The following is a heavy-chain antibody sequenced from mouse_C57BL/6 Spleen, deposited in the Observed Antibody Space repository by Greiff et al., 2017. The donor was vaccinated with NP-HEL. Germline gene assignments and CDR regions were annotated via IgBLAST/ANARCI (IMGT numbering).Heavy chain of an antibody. D-gene: IGHD1-2*01. V-gene: IGHV5-4*01. Sequence: EVKLVESGGGLVKPGGSLKLSCAASGFTFSSYAMSWVRQTPEKRLEWVATISDGGSYTYYPDNVKGRFTISRDNAKNNLYLQMSHLKSEDTAMYYCARDRRPRYFDVWGTGTTVTVSS. CDR1: GFTFSSYA. CDR3: ARDRRPRYFDV. J-gene: IGHJ1*03. CDR2: ISDGGSYT.